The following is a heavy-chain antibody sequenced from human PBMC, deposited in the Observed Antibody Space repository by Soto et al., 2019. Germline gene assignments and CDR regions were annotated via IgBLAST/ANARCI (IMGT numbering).Heavy chain of an antibody. J-gene: IGHJ4*02. V-gene: IGHV3-11*01. CDR2: ISDSGSTI. Sequence: GGSLRLSCADSGLTFSDSYMSWIRLAPGKGLEWISYISDSGSTIYYADSVKGRFTISRDNAKNSLFLQMNSLRVEDTAVYYCARVDASYDSSGFKEDYFDYWGQGTQVTVSS. CDR1: GLTFSDSY. D-gene: IGHD3-22*01. CDR3: ARVDASYDSSGFKEDYFDY.